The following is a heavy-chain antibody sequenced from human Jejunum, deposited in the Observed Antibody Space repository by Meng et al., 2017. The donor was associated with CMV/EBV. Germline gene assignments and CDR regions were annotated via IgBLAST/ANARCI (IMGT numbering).Heavy chain of an antibody. CDR2: IGSSGRTI. D-gene: IGHD5-18*01. J-gene: IGHJ4*02. Sequence: SVFTVSSYAMNWVRQAPGKGLEWVSFIGSSGRTIYFADSVKDRFTISRDNAKNSLYLQMNNLTVEDTAMYYCTRGGWRYSFGSFDYWGQGALVTVSS. CDR1: VFTVSSYA. CDR3: TRGGWRYSFGSFDY. V-gene: IGHV3-21*01.